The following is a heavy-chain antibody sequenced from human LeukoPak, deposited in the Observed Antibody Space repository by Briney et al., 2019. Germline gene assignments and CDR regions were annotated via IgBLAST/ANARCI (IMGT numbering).Heavy chain of an antibody. D-gene: IGHD6-19*01. CDR2: INHSGST. CDR1: GGSFSGYY. Sequence: SETLSLTCAVYGGSFSGYYWSWIRQPPGEGLEWIGEINHSGSTNYNASLKSRVTISVDTSKNQFSLKLSSVTAADTAVYYCARFPAVATYAFDIWGQGTLVSVSS. CDR3: ARFPAVATYAFDI. V-gene: IGHV4-34*01. J-gene: IGHJ3*02.